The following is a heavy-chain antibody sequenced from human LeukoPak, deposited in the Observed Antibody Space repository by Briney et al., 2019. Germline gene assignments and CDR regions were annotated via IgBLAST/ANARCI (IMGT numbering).Heavy chain of an antibody. Sequence: GGSLRLSCAASGFTFSSYGMHWVRQAPGKGLEGVAVISYDGSNKYYADSVKGRFTISRDNSKNTLYLQMNSLRAEDTAVYYCAKDLGYCTNGVCQYYYYGMDVWGQGTTVTVSS. V-gene: IGHV3-30*18. J-gene: IGHJ6*02. CDR2: ISYDGSNK. D-gene: IGHD2-8*01. CDR1: GFTFSSYG. CDR3: AKDLGYCTNGVCQYYYYGMDV.